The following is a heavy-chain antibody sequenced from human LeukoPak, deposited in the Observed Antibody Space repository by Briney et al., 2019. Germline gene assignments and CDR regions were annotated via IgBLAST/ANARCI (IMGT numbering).Heavy chain of an antibody. V-gene: IGHV4-30-2*05. CDR3: ARGEGVLLWFGEFPDAFDI. D-gene: IGHD3-10*01. CDR1: GGSISSGGYS. CDR2: IYHSGST. J-gene: IGHJ3*02. Sequence: PSQTLSLTCAVSGGSISSGGYSWSWIRQPPGKGLEWIGYIYHSGSTYYNPSLRSRVTISVDTSKNQFSLKLSSVTAADTAVYYCARGEGVLLWFGEFPDAFDIWGQGTMVTVSS.